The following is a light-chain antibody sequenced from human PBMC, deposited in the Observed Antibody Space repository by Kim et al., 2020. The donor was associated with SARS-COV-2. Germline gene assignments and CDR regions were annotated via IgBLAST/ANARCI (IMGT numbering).Light chain of an antibody. J-gene: IGLJ3*02. CDR1: NNNVGDQV. Sequence: RRTATRTCTGNNNNVGDQVAAWLQQHQGHPPKLLSYRDNNRPSGISERFSACRSGNTASLTISGLQPEDEADYSWSAWDSSLSVWMFGGGTQLTVL. CDR2: RDN. V-gene: IGLV10-54*04. CDR3: SAWDSSLSVWM.